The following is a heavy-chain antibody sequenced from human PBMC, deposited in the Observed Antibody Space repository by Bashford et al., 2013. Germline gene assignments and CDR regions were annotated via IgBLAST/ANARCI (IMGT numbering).Heavy chain of an antibody. Sequence: ASVKVSCKASGYTFTSYGISWVRQAPGQGLEWMGWISAYNGNTNYAQKLQGRVTMTTDTSTSTAYMELRSLRSDDTAVYYCARDGPPRWPVYYYGSGHHYGMDVWGQGTTVTVSS. J-gene: IGHJ6*02. V-gene: IGHV1-18*01. D-gene: IGHD3-10*01. CDR2: ISAYNGNT. CDR3: ARDGPPRWPVYYYGSGHHYGMDV. CDR1: GYTFTSYG.